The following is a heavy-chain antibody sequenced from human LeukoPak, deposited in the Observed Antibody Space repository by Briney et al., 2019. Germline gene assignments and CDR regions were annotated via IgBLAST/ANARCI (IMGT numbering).Heavy chain of an antibody. CDR2: ISSSSTI. Sequence: GGSLRLSCAASGFTFSSYSMNWVRQAPGKGLEWVSYISSSSTIYYADSVKGRFTISRDNAKNSLYLQMNNLRAEDTAVYYCARVPYGSGSYSLYYFDYWGQGTLVTVSS. CDR3: ARVPYGSGSYSLYYFDY. CDR1: GFTFSSYS. J-gene: IGHJ4*02. D-gene: IGHD3-10*01. V-gene: IGHV3-48*01.